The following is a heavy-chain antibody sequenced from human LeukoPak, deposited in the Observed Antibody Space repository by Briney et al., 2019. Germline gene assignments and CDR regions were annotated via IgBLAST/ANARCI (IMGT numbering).Heavy chain of an antibody. Sequence: GGSLRLSCAASGFTFSPLGMNWVRQAPGRGLEWVSYISSGSSTTYYADSVKGRFTISRDSAKNSLYLQMNSLRDEDTAVYYCARGRGLTLSYHYFDYWGQGTLVTVSA. CDR2: ISSGSSTT. D-gene: IGHD3-10*01. V-gene: IGHV3-48*02. J-gene: IGHJ4*02. CDR1: GFTFSPLG. CDR3: ARGRGLTLSYHYFDY.